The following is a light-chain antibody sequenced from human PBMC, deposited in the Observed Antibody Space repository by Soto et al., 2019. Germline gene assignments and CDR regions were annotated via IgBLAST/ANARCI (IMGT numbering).Light chain of an antibody. Sequence: DIQMTQSPSSLSASVGDRVSITCRASQSISTHLSWYQQKPGEAPKLLIYAASTLYGGVPSRFSGSGSGTHFTLTITGLQPADFATYYCQQNFSIPITFGQGTRLEIK. CDR3: QQNFSIPIT. CDR2: AAS. J-gene: IGKJ5*01. V-gene: IGKV1-39*01. CDR1: QSISTH.